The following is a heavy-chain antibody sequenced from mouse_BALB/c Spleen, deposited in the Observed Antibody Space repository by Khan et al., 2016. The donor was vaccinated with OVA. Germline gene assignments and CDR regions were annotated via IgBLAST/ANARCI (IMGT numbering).Heavy chain of an antibody. Sequence: QIQLVQSGPELKRPGETVKISCKASRYTFTDYGMNWVKQAPGKGLKWMGWISTYTGQPTYADDFKGRFAFSLETSATTVFLQINNLKNEDMATXYCARSRGNFLLDHGGQGSTLTVSS. D-gene: IGHD2-1*01. CDR3: ARSRGNFLLDH. V-gene: IGHV9-1*02. CDR2: ISTYTGQP. CDR1: RYTFTDYG. J-gene: IGHJ2*01.